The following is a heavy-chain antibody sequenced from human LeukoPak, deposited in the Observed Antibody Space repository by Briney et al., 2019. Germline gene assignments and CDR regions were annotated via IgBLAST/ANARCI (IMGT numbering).Heavy chain of an antibody. CDR2: IYTSGST. V-gene: IGHV4-4*07. Sequence: SETLSLTCTVSGGSISSYYWSWIRQPAGKGLEWIGRIYTSGSTNYNPSLKSRVTISVDTSKNQFSLKLSSVTAADTAVYYCASRGYYYDSSGYYYGKYFQHWGQGTLVTVSS. J-gene: IGHJ1*01. CDR3: ASRGYYYDSSGYYYGKYFQH. D-gene: IGHD3-22*01. CDR1: GGSISSYY.